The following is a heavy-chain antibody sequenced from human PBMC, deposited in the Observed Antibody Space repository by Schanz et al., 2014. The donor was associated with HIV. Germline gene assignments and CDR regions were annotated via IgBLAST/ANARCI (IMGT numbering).Heavy chain of an antibody. CDR2: INPNSGGT. Sequence: QVQLVQSGAELKKPGASVKVSCKASGYTFTSYYIHWVRQAPGQGLEWMGWINPNSGGTNLAQKFEGSVTMPIDSSITTASMELSRLNSDDTAMYFCTRLHYYYDRSGFSFDCWGQGTLVTVSS. J-gene: IGHJ4*02. CDR1: GYTFTSYY. V-gene: IGHV1-2*02. CDR3: TRLHYYYDRSGFSFDC. D-gene: IGHD3-22*01.